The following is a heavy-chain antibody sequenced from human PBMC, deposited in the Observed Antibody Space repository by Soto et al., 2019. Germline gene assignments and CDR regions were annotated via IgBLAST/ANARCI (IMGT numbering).Heavy chain of an antibody. V-gene: IGHV3-48*03. Sequence: GGSLRLSCAASGFTFSSYEMNWVRQAPGKGLEWVSYISSSGSTIYYADSVKGRFTISRDNAKNSLYLQMNSLRAEDTAVYYCARDGGYSSSWYWGQGTLVTVSS. CDR3: ARDGGYSSSWY. D-gene: IGHD6-13*01. CDR1: GFTFSSYE. J-gene: IGHJ4*02. CDR2: ISSSGSTI.